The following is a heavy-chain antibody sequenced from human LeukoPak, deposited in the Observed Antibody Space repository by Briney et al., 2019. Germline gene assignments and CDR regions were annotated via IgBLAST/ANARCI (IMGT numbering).Heavy chain of an antibody. J-gene: IGHJ4*02. CDR2: ISAYNGNT. D-gene: IGHD1-26*01. CDR3: ARVEDLGATFDY. Sequence: ASVKVSCKASGYTFTSYGISWVRQAPGQGLEWMGWISAYNGNTNYAQKLQGRVTMTTDTSTSTAYVELRSLRSDDTAVYYCARVEDLGATFDYWGQGTLVTVSS. V-gene: IGHV1-18*01. CDR1: GYTFTSYG.